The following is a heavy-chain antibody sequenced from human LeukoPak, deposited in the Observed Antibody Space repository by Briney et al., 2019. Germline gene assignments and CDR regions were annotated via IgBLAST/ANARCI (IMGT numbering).Heavy chain of an antibody. J-gene: IGHJ4*02. D-gene: IGHD3-10*01. CDR1: GFTFSSYE. V-gene: IGHV3-48*03. CDR3: ARVGVDGSGTYGDY. CDR2: ITSSGSVI. Sequence: GGSLSLSCAVSGFTFSSYEMNWVRQAPGKGLEWVSYITSSGSVIYYADPVKGRFTISRDNAKNSLYLQMNSLRAEDTAVYYCARVGVDGSGTYGDYWGQGTLVTVSS.